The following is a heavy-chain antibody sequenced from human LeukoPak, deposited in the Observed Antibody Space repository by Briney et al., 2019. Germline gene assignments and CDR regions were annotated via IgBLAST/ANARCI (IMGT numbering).Heavy chain of an antibody. D-gene: IGHD5-12*01. CDR2: ISSGGDDI. J-gene: IGHJ4*02. V-gene: IGHV3-21*01. CDR3: ATKQWLNS. CDR1: GFTFSPYS. Sequence: PGGSLRLSCAASGFTFSPYSMTWVRQAPGKGLEWVSSISSGGDDIYYSDLVKGRLTISRDSAKNSLFLQMSNLRADDTAVYYCATKQWLNSWGQGTRVIVSS.